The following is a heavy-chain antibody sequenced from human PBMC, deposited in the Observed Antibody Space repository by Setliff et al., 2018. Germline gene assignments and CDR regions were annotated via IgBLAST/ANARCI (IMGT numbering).Heavy chain of an antibody. CDR3: ARSIGLWFVD. CDR2: IYTTGIT. V-gene: IGHV4-39*07. CDR1: GGSISRSSYY. D-gene: IGHD5-18*01. Sequence: PSETLSLTCTVSGGSISRSSYYWGWIRQPPGKGLEWIGRIYTTGITNYNASLKSRVTISVDTSKNQFSLKLSSVTAADTAVYYCARSIGLWFVDWGQGTLVTVSS. J-gene: IGHJ4*02.